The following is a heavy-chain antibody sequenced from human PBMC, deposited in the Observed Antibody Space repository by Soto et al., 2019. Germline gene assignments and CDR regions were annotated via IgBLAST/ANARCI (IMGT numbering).Heavy chain of an antibody. V-gene: IGHV4-59*01. D-gene: IGHD5-18*01. Sequence: SETLSLTCTVSGASISSYYWSWIRQPPGKGLEWIGFVYDNEYANYNPSLKSRVTLSVDTSKNQFSLKLTSVTAADTAVYYCARQRAYTYGPFDYWGQGTLVTVSS. CDR1: GASISSYY. J-gene: IGHJ4*02. CDR3: ARQRAYTYGPFDY. CDR2: VYDNEYA.